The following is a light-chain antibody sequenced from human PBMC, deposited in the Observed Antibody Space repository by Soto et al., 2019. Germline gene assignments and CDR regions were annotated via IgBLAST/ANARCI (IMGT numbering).Light chain of an antibody. CDR2: MAS. V-gene: IGKV1-5*03. CDR3: QQSYITSWT. Sequence: DIRMSQSPSTLSAFEGDRVTITCRASQSIRTSLAWYQQKPGKAPKLLIYMASSLESGVPARFSGSGSATDFTLTISCLQPEDFATYYCQQSYITSWTFGQVTKVDIK. J-gene: IGKJ1*01. CDR1: QSIRTS.